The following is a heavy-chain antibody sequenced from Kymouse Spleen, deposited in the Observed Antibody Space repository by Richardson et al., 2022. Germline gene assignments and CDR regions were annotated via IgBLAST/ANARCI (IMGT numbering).Heavy chain of an antibody. V-gene: IGHV3-33*01. CDR2: IWYDGSNK. J-gene: IGHJ2*01. CDR3: ARDGFGNWYFDL. CDR1: GFTFSSYG. D-gene: IGHD3-10*01. Sequence: QVQLVESGGGVVQPGRSLRLSCAASGFTFSSYGMHWVRQAPGKGLEWVAVIWYDGSNKYYADSVKGRFTISRDNSKNTLYLQMNSLRAEDTAVYYCARDGFGNWYFDLWGRGTLVTVSS.